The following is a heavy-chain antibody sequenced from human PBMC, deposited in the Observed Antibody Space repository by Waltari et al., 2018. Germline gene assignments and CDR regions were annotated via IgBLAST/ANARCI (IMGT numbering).Heavy chain of an antibody. D-gene: IGHD1-26*01. CDR3: VRESLLGATDFDF. J-gene: IGHJ4*02. Sequence: EVQLVESGGGLVKGGESLRVSCVVSGFTFSDYTMNWVRQAPGKGLEWVSSISSRSNHLYYADSVKGRFTISRDNAKNSLYLQMDSLRAEDTAVYYCVRESLLGATDFDFWGQGTLVTVSS. V-gene: IGHV3-21*01. CDR2: ISSRSNHL. CDR1: GFTFSDYT.